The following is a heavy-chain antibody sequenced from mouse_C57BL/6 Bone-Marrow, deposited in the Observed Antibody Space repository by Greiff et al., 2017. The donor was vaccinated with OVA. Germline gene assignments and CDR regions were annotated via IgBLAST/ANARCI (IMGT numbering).Heavy chain of an antibody. V-gene: IGHV1-54*01. CDR3: ARPYGSSSFAY. CDR1: GYAFTNYL. Sequence: QVQLKESGAELVRPGTSVKVSCKASGYAFTNYLIEWVKQRPGQGLEWIGVINPGSGGTNYNEKFKGKATLTADKSSSTAYMQLSSLTSEDSAVYFCARPYGSSSFAYWGQGTLVTVSA. D-gene: IGHD1-1*01. CDR2: INPGSGGT. J-gene: IGHJ3*01.